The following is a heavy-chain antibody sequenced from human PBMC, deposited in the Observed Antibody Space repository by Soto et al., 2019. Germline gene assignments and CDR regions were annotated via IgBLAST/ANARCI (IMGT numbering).Heavy chain of an antibody. D-gene: IGHD5-18*01. CDR3: ARDRGIQLWFATTFDY. Sequence: PGGSLRLSCAASGFTFSDYYMSWIRQAPGKGLEWVSYISSSGSTIYYADSVKGRFTISRDNAKNSLYLQMNSLRAEDTAVYYRARDRGIQLWFATTFDYWGQGTMVTVSS. V-gene: IGHV3-11*01. CDR2: ISSSGSTI. CDR1: GFTFSDYY. J-gene: IGHJ4*02.